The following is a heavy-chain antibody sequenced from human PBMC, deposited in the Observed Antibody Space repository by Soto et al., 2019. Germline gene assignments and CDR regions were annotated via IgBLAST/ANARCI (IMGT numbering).Heavy chain of an antibody. V-gene: IGHV2-5*02. CDR1: GFSLTTRGVG. D-gene: IGHD3-16*01. CDR2: IYWDDDK. J-gene: IGHJ5*02. Sequence: QITLKESGPTLVKPTQTLTLTCTFSGFSLTTRGVGVGWIRQPPGKALECLALIYWDDDKRYSPSLQSRPSNTNHTSKNHVVLPMTNVDPVDTATYYCAHIPNYYQYDWFDPWGQGTLVSVSS. CDR3: AHIPNYYQYDWFDP.